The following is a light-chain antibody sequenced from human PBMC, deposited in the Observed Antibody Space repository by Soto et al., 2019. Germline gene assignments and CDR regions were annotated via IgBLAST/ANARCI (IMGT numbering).Light chain of an antibody. CDR2: GAS. V-gene: IGKV3-20*01. CDR3: QQYGSSPPHT. Sequence: DMVLTQSPGTLSLSPGERATLSCRASQSVSSSYLAWYQQKPGQAPRLLIYGASSRATGIPDRFSGSGSGTHFTLTISSLEPEDFAVYYCQQYGSSPPHTFGQGSKLVIK. CDR1: QSVSSSY. J-gene: IGKJ2*01.